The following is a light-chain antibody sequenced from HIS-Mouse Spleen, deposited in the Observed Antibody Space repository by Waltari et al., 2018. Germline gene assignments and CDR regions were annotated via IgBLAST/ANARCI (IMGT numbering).Light chain of an antibody. V-gene: IGLV1-44*01. CDR2: RNN. CDR1: SSNIGSNT. J-gene: IGLJ2*01. CDR3: AAWDDSLNVV. Sequence: QSVLTQPPSASGTPGQRVTISCSGSSSNIGSNTVNWYQQLPGTAPKLLIYRNNQRPSGVPDRFSGSKSGTSASLAISGLQSEDGADYYCAAWDDSLNVVFGGGTKLTVL.